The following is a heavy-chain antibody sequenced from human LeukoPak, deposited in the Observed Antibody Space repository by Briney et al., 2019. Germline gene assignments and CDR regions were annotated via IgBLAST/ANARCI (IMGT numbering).Heavy chain of an antibody. CDR1: GYSISSGYY. CDR2: IYHSGTT. D-gene: IGHD3-22*01. Sequence: SETLSLTCTVSGYSISSGYYWGWIRQPPGKGLEWIGNIYHSGTTYYNPSLKSRVTISVDTSKNQFSPKLSSVTAADTAVYYCARGVTMIGRLRFDPWGQGTLVTVSS. V-gene: IGHV4-38-2*02. CDR3: ARGVTMIGRLRFDP. J-gene: IGHJ5*02.